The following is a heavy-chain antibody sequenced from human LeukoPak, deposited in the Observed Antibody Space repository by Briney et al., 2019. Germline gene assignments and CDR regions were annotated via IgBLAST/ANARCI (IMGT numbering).Heavy chain of an antibody. D-gene: IGHD4-17*01. CDR2: IYYSGST. Sequence: SETLSLTCTVSGGSISSGDYYWSWIRQPPGKGLEWIGYIYYSGSTYYNPSLKSRVTISADTSKNQFSLKLSSVTAADTAVYYCARTYGDYAFDYWGQGTLVTVSS. V-gene: IGHV4-30-4*01. J-gene: IGHJ4*02. CDR3: ARTYGDYAFDY. CDR1: GGSISSGDYY.